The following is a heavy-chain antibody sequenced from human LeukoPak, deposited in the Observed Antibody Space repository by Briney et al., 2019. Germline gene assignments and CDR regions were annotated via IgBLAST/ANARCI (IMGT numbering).Heavy chain of an antibody. D-gene: IGHD2-21*02. J-gene: IGHJ4*02. CDR1: GGSFGGYY. CDR3: AILRVTSRTFDY. Sequence: PSETLSLTCAVYGGSFGGYYWSWIRQPPGKGLEWIGEINHSGSTNYNPSLKSRVTISVDTSKNQFSLKLSSVTAADTAVYYCAILRVTSRTFDYWGQGTLVTVSS. CDR2: INHSGST. V-gene: IGHV4-34*01.